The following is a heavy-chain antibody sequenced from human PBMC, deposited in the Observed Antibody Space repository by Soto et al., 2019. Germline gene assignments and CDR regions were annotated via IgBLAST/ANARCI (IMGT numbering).Heavy chain of an antibody. D-gene: IGHD6-6*01. CDR2: IYYSGST. Sequence: PSETLSLTCTVSGGSISSYYWSWIRQPPGKGLEWIGYIYYSGSTNYNPSLKSRVTISVDTSKNQFSLKLSSVTAADTAVYYCARVMKNVGGSSSSYYYGTDVWGQGTTVTVSS. J-gene: IGHJ6*02. CDR3: ARVMKNVGGSSSSYYYGTDV. V-gene: IGHV4-59*01. CDR1: GGSISSYY.